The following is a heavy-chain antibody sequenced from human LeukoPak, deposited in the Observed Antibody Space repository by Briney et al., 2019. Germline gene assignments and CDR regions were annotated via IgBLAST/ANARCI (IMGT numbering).Heavy chain of an antibody. Sequence: GESLKISCKGSGYSFTSYWIGWVRQMPGKGLEWMGIIYPGDSDTRYSPSFQGQVTISADKSISTAYLQWSSLKASDTAMYYCARLTPDYYDSSGIGVGYFDLWGRGTLVTVSS. D-gene: IGHD3-22*01. CDR3: ARLTPDYYDSSGIGVGYFDL. CDR1: GYSFTSYW. J-gene: IGHJ2*01. V-gene: IGHV5-51*01. CDR2: IYPGDSDT.